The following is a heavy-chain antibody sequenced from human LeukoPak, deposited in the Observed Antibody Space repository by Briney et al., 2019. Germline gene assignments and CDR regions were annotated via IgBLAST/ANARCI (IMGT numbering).Heavy chain of an antibody. V-gene: IGHV3-48*02. CDR2: ITGSSGTI. Sequence: PGGSLRLSCAASGFTFSTYSFNWVRQAPGKGLEWLSYITGSSGTIYYADSVKGRFTISRDNAKNSLYLQMNSLRDEDTAVYYCARRLGTSGRYFDLWGRGTLVTVSS. CDR3: ARRLGTSGRYFDL. CDR1: GFTFSTYS. D-gene: IGHD3-10*01. J-gene: IGHJ2*01.